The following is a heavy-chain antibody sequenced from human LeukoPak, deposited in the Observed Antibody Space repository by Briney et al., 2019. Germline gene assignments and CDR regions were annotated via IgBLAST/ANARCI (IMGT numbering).Heavy chain of an antibody. V-gene: IGHV1-18*01. CDR3: ARDSHPAAGTGWFDP. Sequence: GASVKVSCKASGYTFTSYGISWVRQAPGQGLEWMGWISAYSGNTNYAPKLQGRVTMTTDTSTSTAYMELRSLRSDDTAVYYCARDSHPAAGTGWFDPWGQGTLVTVSS. J-gene: IGHJ5*02. D-gene: IGHD6-13*01. CDR2: ISAYSGNT. CDR1: GYTFTSYG.